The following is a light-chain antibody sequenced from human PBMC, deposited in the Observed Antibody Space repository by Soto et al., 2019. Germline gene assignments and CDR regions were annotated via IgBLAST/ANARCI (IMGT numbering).Light chain of an antibody. Sequence: QSVLTQPASVSASPGQSITISCTGSSSDINSYKFVSWYQVLPGKAPQLIIYEDDYRPPEISSRFSASKSGNTASLTISGVQLEDDSHYFCCSYTKANTWVFGGGTQLTVL. J-gene: IGLJ3*02. CDR2: EDD. CDR1: SSDINSYKF. V-gene: IGLV2-14*01. CDR3: CSYTKANTWV.